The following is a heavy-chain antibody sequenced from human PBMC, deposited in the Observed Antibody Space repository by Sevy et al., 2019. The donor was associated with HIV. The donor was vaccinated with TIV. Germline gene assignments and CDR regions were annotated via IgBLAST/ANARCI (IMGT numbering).Heavy chain of an antibody. V-gene: IGHV3-33*06. CDR1: GFPFSTYA. CDR2: IWYDGSNN. J-gene: IGHJ4*02. D-gene: IGHD6-19*01. CDR3: AKSGRIVVAGTTNYFDS. Sequence: GGSLSLSCAASGFPFSTYAMHWVRQAPGKGLEWVAVIWYDGSNNYHADSVKGRFTISRDNSKNTLYLQMDSLRAADTAVYYCAKSGRIVVAGTTNYFDSWGQGTLVTVSS.